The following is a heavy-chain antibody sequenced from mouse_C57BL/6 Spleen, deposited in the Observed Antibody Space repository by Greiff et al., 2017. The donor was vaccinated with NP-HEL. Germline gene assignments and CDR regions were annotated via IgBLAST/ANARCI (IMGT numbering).Heavy chain of an antibody. V-gene: IGHV1-76*01. CDR1: GYTFTDYY. D-gene: IGHD1-1*01. CDR2: IYPGSGNP. J-gene: IGHJ1*03. CDR3: ARLTTVVAKYFDV. Sequence: VQRVESGAELVRPGASVKLSCKASGYTFTDYYINWVQQRPGQGLEWIARIYPGSGNPYYNEKFKGKGTLTVEKSSSTAYMQLSSLTSEDSAVYYCARLTTVVAKYFDVWGTGTTVTVAS.